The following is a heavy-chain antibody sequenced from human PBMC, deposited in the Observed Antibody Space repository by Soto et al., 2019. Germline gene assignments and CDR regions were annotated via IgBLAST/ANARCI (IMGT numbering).Heavy chain of an antibody. D-gene: IGHD5-18*01. CDR2: IYHSGST. V-gene: IGHV4-31*03. Sequence: QVQLQESGPGLVKPSQTLSLTCTVSGGSINIGGFYWSWVRQHPGKGLEWIGYIYHSGSTYYNPSLKSRVTISEDTSKNQFSLKLSSVTAADTAVYYCARRGFSYGGGYFDLWGCGTLVTVSS. J-gene: IGHJ2*01. CDR1: GGSINIGGFY. CDR3: ARRGFSYGGGYFDL.